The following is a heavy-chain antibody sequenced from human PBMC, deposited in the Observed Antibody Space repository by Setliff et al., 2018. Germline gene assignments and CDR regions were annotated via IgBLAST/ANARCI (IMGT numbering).Heavy chain of an antibody. CDR3: ARPYYYDSSGYCYDY. D-gene: IGHD3-22*01. J-gene: IGHJ4*02. Sequence: ASETLSLTCTVSGGSISSHYWSWIRQPPGKGLEWIGYIYYSGSTNYNPSLKSRVTISVDTSKNQFSLKLSSVTAADTAVYYCARPYYYDSSGYCYDYWGQGTLVTVSS. CDR1: GGSISSHY. V-gene: IGHV4-59*11. CDR2: IYYSGST.